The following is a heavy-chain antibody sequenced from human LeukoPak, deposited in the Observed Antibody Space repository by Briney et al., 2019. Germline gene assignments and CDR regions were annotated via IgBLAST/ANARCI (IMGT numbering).Heavy chain of an antibody. CDR1: GYTFTSYY. CDR2: INPSGGST. V-gene: IGHV1-46*01. CDR3: ARSPYSSSWYLSNYFDY. J-gene: IGHJ4*02. D-gene: IGHD6-13*01. Sequence: ASVKVSCKASGYTFTSYYMHWVRQAPGQGLEWMGMINPSGGSTSYAQKFQGRVTMTRDTSTSTVYMELSSLRSEDTAVYYCARSPYSSSWYLSNYFDYWGQGTLVTVSS.